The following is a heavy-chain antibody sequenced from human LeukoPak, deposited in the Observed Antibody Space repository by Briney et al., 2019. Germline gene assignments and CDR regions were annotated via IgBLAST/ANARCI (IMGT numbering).Heavy chain of an antibody. V-gene: IGHV3-11*01. CDR3: AKGHTYGMI. CDR2: ISTTGTTV. CDR1: GFTFSDFY. Sequence: GGSLRLSCAASGFTFSDFYMSWLRQTPGKGLEWVSYISTTGTTVDYADSVKGRFTISRDNAKASLYLQMNNLGADDTAVYYCAKGHTYGMIWGQGTLVTVSS. D-gene: IGHD2-8*01. J-gene: IGHJ4*02.